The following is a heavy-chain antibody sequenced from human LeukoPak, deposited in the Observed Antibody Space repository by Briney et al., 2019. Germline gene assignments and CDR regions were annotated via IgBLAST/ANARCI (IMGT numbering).Heavy chain of an antibody. Sequence: GGSLRLSCAASGFTFSSYAMHWVRQAPGKGLEYVSAISSNGGSTYYANSVKGRFTISRDNSKNTLYLQMGSLRAEDMAVYYCARGSRIIAAAGEFDPWGQGTLVTVSS. V-gene: IGHV3-64*01. D-gene: IGHD6-13*01. CDR3: ARGSRIIAAAGEFDP. J-gene: IGHJ5*02. CDR1: GFTFSSYA. CDR2: ISSNGGST.